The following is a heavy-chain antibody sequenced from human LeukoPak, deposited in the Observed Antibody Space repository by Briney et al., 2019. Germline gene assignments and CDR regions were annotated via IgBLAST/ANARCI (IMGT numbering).Heavy chain of an antibody. D-gene: IGHD2-2*01. V-gene: IGHV1-58*01. Sequence: GASVKVSCKASGFTFTSSAVQWVRQARGQRLEWIGWIVVGSGNTNYAQKFQERVTITRDMSTSTAYMELSSLRSEDTAVYYCAAAGYCSSTSCSYYYYYYMDVWGKGTTVTVSS. CDR2: IVVGSGNT. J-gene: IGHJ6*03. CDR1: GFTFTSSA. CDR3: AAAGYCSSTSCSYYYYYYMDV.